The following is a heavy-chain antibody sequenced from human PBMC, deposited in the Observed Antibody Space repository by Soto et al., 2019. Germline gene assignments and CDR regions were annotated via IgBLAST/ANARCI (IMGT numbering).Heavy chain of an antibody. CDR1: GYTFTSYG. CDR3: ARDSGYAEN. CDR2: ISAYNGNT. J-gene: IGHJ4*02. Sequence: QVQLVQSGAEVKKPGASVKVSCKASGYTFTSYGISWVRQAPGQGLEWMGWISAYNGNTKYSQKFQGRVTITRDTSANTAYLEVNSLRSEDTAVYYCARDSGYAENWGQGTLVTLSS. D-gene: IGHD5-12*01. V-gene: IGHV1-18*04.